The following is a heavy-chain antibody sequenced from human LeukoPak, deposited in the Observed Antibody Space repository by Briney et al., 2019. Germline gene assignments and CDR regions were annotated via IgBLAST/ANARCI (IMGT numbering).Heavy chain of an antibody. CDR1: GFTFSNYG. Sequence: GGSLRLSCAASGFTFSNYGMSWVRQAPGKGLEWVSGISGSGTGTYFADSVKGRFTISRDNAKNSLYLQMNSLRAEDTAVYYCAELGITMIGGVWGKGTTVTISS. V-gene: IGHV3-23*01. J-gene: IGHJ6*04. D-gene: IGHD3-10*02. CDR3: AELGITMIGGV. CDR2: ISGSGTGT.